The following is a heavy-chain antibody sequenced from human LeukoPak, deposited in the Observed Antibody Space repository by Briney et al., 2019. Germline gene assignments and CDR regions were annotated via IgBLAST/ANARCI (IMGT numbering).Heavy chain of an antibody. V-gene: IGHV3-30*04. J-gene: IGHJ4*02. CDR3: AREGERFEYYFDY. CDR2: ISYEGSEI. Sequence: GRPLTLSCAASGFTFSEYNMHWVRQAPGKGLDWMALISYEGSEIYYADSVRGRFTISRDNAKNTLYLQMNSLRVEDTALYYCAREGERFEYYFDYWGQGTLVTVSS. CDR1: GFTFSEYN. D-gene: IGHD2-21*01.